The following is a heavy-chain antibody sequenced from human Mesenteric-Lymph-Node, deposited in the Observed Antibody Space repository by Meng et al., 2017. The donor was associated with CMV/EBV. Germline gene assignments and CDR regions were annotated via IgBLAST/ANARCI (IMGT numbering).Heavy chain of an antibody. D-gene: IGHD3-3*01. CDR1: GFTFSTYS. Sequence: GESLKISCAASGFTFSTYSMIWVRQAPGKGLEWVSSISSSASYIYYADSVKGRFTISRDNAKNSLYLQMNGLRAEDTAVYYCARGGGYDFWTRYFDYWGQGTLVTVSS. J-gene: IGHJ4*02. CDR2: ISSSASYI. CDR3: ARGGGYDFWTRYFDY. V-gene: IGHV3-21*01.